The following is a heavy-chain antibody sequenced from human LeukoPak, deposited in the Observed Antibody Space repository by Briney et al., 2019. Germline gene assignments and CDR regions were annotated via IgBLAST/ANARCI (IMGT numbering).Heavy chain of an antibody. CDR1: GFTFSSYE. Sequence: GGSLRLSCAASGFTFSSYEMNWVRQAPGKGLEWVSYISSSGSTIYYADSVKGRFTISRDNAKNSPYLQMNSLRAEDTAVYYCARHLDYGSGSKDFDYWGQGTLVTVSS. D-gene: IGHD3-10*01. CDR3: ARHLDYGSGSKDFDY. V-gene: IGHV3-48*03. J-gene: IGHJ4*02. CDR2: ISSSGSTI.